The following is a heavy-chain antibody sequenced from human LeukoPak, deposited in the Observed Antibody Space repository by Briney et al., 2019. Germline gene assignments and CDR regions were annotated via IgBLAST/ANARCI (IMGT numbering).Heavy chain of an antibody. J-gene: IGHJ3*02. CDR3: ARARGVLDAFDI. Sequence: SETLSLTCTVSGGSIGSYYWSWIRQPPGKGLEWIGYIYYSGSTNYNPSLKSRVTISVDTSKNQFSLKLSSVTAADTAVYYCARARGVLDAFDIWGQGTIVTVFS. V-gene: IGHV4-59*01. CDR2: IYYSGST. CDR1: GGSIGSYY. D-gene: IGHD3-10*01.